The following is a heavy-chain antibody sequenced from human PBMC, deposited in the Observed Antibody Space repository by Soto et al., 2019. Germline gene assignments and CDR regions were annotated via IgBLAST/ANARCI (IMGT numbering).Heavy chain of an antibody. CDR3: ARVGQGAWYFDL. Sequence: EVQLVESGGGLVQPGGSLRLSCAASGFSFSSYWMHWVRQAPGKGLVWVSRIKTDGSTTTYADSVKGRFTVSRANAENTLYLQMTSLRTEDTAVYYCARVGQGAWYFDLWGRGTLVTVSS. D-gene: IGHD1-26*01. CDR2: IKTDGSTT. V-gene: IGHV3-74*01. CDR1: GFSFSSYW. J-gene: IGHJ2*01.